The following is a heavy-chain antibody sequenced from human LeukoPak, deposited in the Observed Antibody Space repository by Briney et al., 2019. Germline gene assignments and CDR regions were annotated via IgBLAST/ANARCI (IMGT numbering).Heavy chain of an antibody. Sequence: SGPTLLHPTPTLTLTCTFSGFSLSTSGVGVGWIRQPPGKALEWLALIHWHDDQRYSPSLKSRLTITKDTSKNQVVLTMTNMDPVDTATYYCAHRGGYCSSTSCYHDAFDIWGQGTMVTVSS. J-gene: IGHJ3*02. CDR1: GFSLSTSGVG. V-gene: IGHV2-5*01. CDR2: IHWHDDQ. D-gene: IGHD2-2*01. CDR3: AHRGGYCSSTSCYHDAFDI.